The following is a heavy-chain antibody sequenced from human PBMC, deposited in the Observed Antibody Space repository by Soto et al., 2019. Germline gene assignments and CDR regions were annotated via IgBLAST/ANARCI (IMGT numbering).Heavy chain of an antibody. CDR2: INAGSGNT. CDR3: ARDTETLGPRANDALDI. J-gene: IGHJ3*02. Sequence: QAQLVQSGAEMKKPGAAVKVSCKATGYTFSAYTMNWVRQAPGHSLEWVGWINAGSGNTKYSQNLQGRVSITRDTSASTVYMELTGLTSEDTAVYYCARDTETLGPRANDALDIWGQGRMVTVSS. D-gene: IGHD3-3*02. CDR1: GYTFSAYT. V-gene: IGHV1-3*01.